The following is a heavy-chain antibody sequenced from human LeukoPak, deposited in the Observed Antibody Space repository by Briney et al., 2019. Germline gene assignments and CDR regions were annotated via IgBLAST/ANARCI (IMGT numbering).Heavy chain of an antibody. CDR1: GFTFSSYA. Sequence: GGSLRLSCAASGFTFSSYAMSWVRQAPGKGLEWVSAISGSGGSTYYADSVKGRFTISRDNAKNSLYLQMNSLRAEDTAVYYCARFFQQNLGYDYYYGMDVWGQGTTVTVSS. D-gene: IGHD3-16*01. J-gene: IGHJ6*02. V-gene: IGHV3-23*01. CDR2: ISGSGGST. CDR3: ARFFQQNLGYDYYYGMDV.